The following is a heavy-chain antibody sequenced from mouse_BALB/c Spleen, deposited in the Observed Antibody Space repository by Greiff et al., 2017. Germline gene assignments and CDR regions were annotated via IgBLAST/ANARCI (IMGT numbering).Heavy chain of an antibody. Sequence: QVQLQQSGAELARPGASVKLSCKASGYTFTSYWMQWVKQRPGQGLEWIGAIYPGDGDTRYTQKFKGKATLTADKSSSTAYMQLSSLASEDSAVYYCARLNYGAMDYWGQGASVTVS. J-gene: IGHJ4*01. CDR3: ARLNYGAMDY. CDR1: GYTFTSYW. D-gene: IGHD1-1*01. CDR2: IYPGDGDT. V-gene: IGHV1-87*01.